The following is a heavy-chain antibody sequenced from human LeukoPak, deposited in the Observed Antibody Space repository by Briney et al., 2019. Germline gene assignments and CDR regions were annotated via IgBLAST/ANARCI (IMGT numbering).Heavy chain of an antibody. CDR1: GFTFSSFA. D-gene: IGHD2/OR15-2a*01. J-gene: IGHJ4*02. CDR2: ISRNGGST. CDR3: VKDLRSDFMGVLSRYLSY. V-gene: IGHV3-64D*09. Sequence: GSLRLSCSASGFTFSSFAMHWVRQAPGKGLEYVAAISRNGGSTYYADSVKGRFTISRDNSKSTLYLQMSSLRAEDTAVYLCVKDLRSDFMGVLSRYLSYWGQGTLVTVSS.